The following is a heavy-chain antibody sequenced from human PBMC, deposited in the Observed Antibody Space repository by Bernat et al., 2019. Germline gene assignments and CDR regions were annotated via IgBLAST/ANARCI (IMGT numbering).Heavy chain of an antibody. CDR1: GASITTNSYY. CDR2: MHYSGST. Sequence: QLQLQESGPGLVKPSETLSLTCIVSGASITTNSYYWGWIRQPPGKGLEWIGSMHYSGSTYYNPSLKSRVTMSADTSNNQFSLKVTSVTAADTAVYYCARHHGTYYYYFDYWGQGTLVTVSS. CDR3: ARHHGTYYYYFDY. D-gene: IGHD1-26*01. J-gene: IGHJ4*02. V-gene: IGHV4-39*01.